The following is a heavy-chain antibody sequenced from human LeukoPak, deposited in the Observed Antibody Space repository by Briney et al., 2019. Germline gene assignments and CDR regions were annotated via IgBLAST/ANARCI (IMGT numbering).Heavy chain of an antibody. CDR3: AREGYYGSGSPPSLYFDY. CDR1: GFTFRNYV. D-gene: IGHD3-10*01. V-gene: IGHV3-30-3*01. CDR2: TSSDLNVK. J-gene: IGHJ4*02. Sequence: GGSLRLSCAASGFTFRNYVIHWVRQAPGKGLEWVAVTSSDLNVKLYADSVKGRFTISRDNSRSTLYLQMNSLRPGGTAIYYCAREGYYGSGSPPSLYFDYWGQGTLVTVSS.